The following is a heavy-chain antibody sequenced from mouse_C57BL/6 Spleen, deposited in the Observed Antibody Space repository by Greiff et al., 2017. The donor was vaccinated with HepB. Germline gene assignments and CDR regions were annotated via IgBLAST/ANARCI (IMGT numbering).Heavy chain of an antibody. CDR3: ASEIYYYSSSYGRNAMDD. D-gene: IGHD1-1*01. CDR1: GYAFTNYL. Sequence: QVQLKQSGAELVRPGTSVKVSCKASGYAFTNYLIEWVKQRPGQGLEWIGVINPGSGGTNYNEKFKGKATLTADKSSSTAYMQLSSLTSEDSAVYFGASEIYYYSSSYGRNAMDDWGQGTSVTVSS. CDR2: INPGSGGT. V-gene: IGHV1-54*01. J-gene: IGHJ4*01.